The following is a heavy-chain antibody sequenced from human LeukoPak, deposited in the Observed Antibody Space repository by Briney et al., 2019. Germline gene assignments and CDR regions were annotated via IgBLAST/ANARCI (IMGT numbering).Heavy chain of an antibody. V-gene: IGHV3-23*01. CDR1: GFTFSSYA. CDR2: IVGSSGNT. Sequence: PGGSLRLSCEGSGFTFSSYAMTWVRQAPGKGLEWVSGIVGSSGNTYYADSVKGRFTTSRDISKSTLYLQMNSLRVEDTAQYHCAKDKIVGDGRWEFDHWGRGTLVTVSS. J-gene: IGHJ5*02. CDR3: AKDKIVGDGRWEFDH. D-gene: IGHD1-26*01.